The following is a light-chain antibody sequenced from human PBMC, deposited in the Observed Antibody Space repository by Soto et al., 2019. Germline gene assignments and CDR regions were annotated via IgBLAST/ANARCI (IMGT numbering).Light chain of an antibody. J-gene: IGKJ1*01. CDR3: LQYGGLPRT. CDR2: GAS. V-gene: IGKV3-20*01. CDR1: QSVGNN. Sequence: EIVMTQTPGTLSLSPGERTTLSCRASQSVGNNLAWYQQKPGQAPRLHIYGASSRATGIPDRFSGGGSGTDFTLTITRLEPEDFAVYFCLQYGGLPRTFGQGTKVDIK.